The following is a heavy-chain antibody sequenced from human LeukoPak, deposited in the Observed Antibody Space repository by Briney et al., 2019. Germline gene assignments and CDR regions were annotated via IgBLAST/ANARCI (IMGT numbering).Heavy chain of an antibody. J-gene: IGHJ4*02. D-gene: IGHD2-21*02. CDR1: GYSFSNYW. Sequence: GESLQISCQGSGYSFSNYWIGWVRQMPGKGLEWMGIIYPGDSNTRYSPSFQGQVTISADKSISTAYLQWTSLKASDTAIYYCARQPLVRDCGGDCEFDYWGQGTRVSVSS. V-gene: IGHV5-51*01. CDR2: IYPGDSNT. CDR3: ARQPLVRDCGGDCEFDY.